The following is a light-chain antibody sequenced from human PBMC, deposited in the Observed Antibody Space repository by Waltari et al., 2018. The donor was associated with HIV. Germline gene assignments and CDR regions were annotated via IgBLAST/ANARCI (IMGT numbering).Light chain of an antibody. CDR2: TTD. V-gene: IGLV8-61*01. Sequence: TVVTQEPSSSVSAEGVVTLNCGLIFGSVSTRHYPPWYQQTPDPAPRTLIFTTDIRSSGVPDRFAGPILGSKAALTITGAQADDESDYHCMLYMGSDTWLFGGGTRLTVL. CDR3: MLYMGSDTWL. CDR1: FGSVSTRHY. J-gene: IGLJ2*01.